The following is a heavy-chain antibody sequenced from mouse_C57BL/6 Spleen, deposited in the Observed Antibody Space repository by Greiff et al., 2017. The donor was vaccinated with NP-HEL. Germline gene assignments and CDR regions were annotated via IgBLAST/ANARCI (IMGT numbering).Heavy chain of an antibody. Sequence: DVKLQESGPELVKPGASVKISCKASGYSFTGYFMNWVMQSHGKSLEWIGRINPYNGDTFYNQKFKGKATLTVDKSSSTAHMELRSLTSEDSAVYYCASDSNYVFDYWGQGTTLTVSS. D-gene: IGHD2-5*01. CDR1: GYSFTGYF. CDR3: ASDSNYVFDY. V-gene: IGHV1-20*01. CDR2: INPYNGDT. J-gene: IGHJ2*01.